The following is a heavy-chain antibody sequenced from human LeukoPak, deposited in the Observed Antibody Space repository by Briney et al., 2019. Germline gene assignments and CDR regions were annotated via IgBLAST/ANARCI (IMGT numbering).Heavy chain of an antibody. D-gene: IGHD3-3*01. CDR1: GGSISSSSYY. J-gene: IGHJ4*02. Sequence: SETLSLTCTVSGGSISSSSYYWGWIRQPPGKGLEWIGSIYYSGSTYYNPSLKSRVTISVDTSKNQFSLKLSSVTAADTAVYYCARQRTYYDFWSGYYPSTDFDYWSQGTLVAVSS. V-gene: IGHV4-39*01. CDR3: ARQRTYYDFWSGYYPSTDFDY. CDR2: IYYSGST.